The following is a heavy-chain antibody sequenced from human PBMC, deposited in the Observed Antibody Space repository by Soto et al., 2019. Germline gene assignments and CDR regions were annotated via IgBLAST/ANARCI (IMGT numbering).Heavy chain of an antibody. J-gene: IGHJ4*02. CDR1: GFTFSSYA. Sequence: GGSLRLSCAASGFTFSSYAMSWVRQAPGKGLEWVSAISGSGGSTYYADSVKGRFTISRDNSKNTLYLQMNSLRAEDTAVYYCAKDTRKGYSSSWYGGFDYWGQGTLVTVSS. CDR3: AKDTRKGYSSSWYGGFDY. V-gene: IGHV3-23*01. CDR2: ISGSGGST. D-gene: IGHD6-13*01.